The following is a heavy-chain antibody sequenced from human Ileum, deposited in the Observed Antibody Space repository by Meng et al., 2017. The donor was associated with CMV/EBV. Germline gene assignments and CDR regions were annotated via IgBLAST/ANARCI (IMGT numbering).Heavy chain of an antibody. CDR2: INSDGSTT. CDR3: AGHIPLDY. J-gene: IGHJ4*02. Sequence: GGSLRLSCAASGFTFSSYWMHWVRQAPGKGLMWVSRINSDGSTTSYADSVKGRFTISRDNAKNTLNLQMNSLRAEDTAVYYCAGHIPLDYWGQGTLVTVSS. V-gene: IGHV3-74*01. CDR1: GFTFSSYW.